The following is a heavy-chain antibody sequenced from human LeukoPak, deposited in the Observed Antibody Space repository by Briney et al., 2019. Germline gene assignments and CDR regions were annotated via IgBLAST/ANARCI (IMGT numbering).Heavy chain of an antibody. Sequence: SVKVSCKASGGTFSSYAISWVRQAPGQGLEWMGGIIPIFGTANYAQKFQGRVTITADESTSTAYMELSSLRSEDTAVYYCARDRQFYYDSSGHQSVGYFDLWGRGTLVTVSS. D-gene: IGHD3-22*01. J-gene: IGHJ2*01. CDR1: GGTFSSYA. V-gene: IGHV1-69*13. CDR2: IIPIFGTA. CDR3: ARDRQFYYDSSGHQSVGYFDL.